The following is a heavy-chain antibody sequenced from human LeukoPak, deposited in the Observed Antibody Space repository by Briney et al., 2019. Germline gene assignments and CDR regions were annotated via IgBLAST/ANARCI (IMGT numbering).Heavy chain of an antibody. Sequence: GGSLRLSCAVSGFTVSDYYMNWVRQAPGKGLEWVSSISSSSSYIYYADSVKGRFTISRDNAKNSLYLQMNSLRAEDTAVYYCARIAAAATDAFDIWGQGTMVTVSS. V-gene: IGHV3-21*01. CDR1: GFTVSDYY. J-gene: IGHJ3*02. CDR3: ARIAAAATDAFDI. D-gene: IGHD6-13*01. CDR2: ISSSSSYI.